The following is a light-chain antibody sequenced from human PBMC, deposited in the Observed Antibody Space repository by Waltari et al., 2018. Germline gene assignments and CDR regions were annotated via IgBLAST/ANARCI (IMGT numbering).Light chain of an antibody. CDR2: GAS. Sequence: EIVMTQSPATLSVSPGERATLSCRARQSVSSNLAWYQQKPGQAPRLLIYGASTRATGIPARFSGSGSGTEFTLTISSLQSEDFAVYYCQQYNNWHTWTFGQGTKVEIK. CDR3: QQYNNWHTWT. J-gene: IGKJ1*01. CDR1: QSVSSN. V-gene: IGKV3-15*01.